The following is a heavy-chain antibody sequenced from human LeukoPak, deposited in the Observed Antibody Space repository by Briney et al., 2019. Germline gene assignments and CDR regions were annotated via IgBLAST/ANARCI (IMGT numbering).Heavy chain of an antibody. CDR2: IKQDGSEK. J-gene: IGHJ4*02. Sequence: GGSLRLSCAASGFTFSSYEMNWVRQAPGKGLEWVANIKQDGSEKYYVDSVKGRFTVSRDNAKNSLYLQMNSLRVEDTAVYYCARAQLAWDAANWGQGTLVTVSS. CDR1: GFTFSSYE. V-gene: IGHV3-7*04. CDR3: ARAQLAWDAAN. D-gene: IGHD6-13*01.